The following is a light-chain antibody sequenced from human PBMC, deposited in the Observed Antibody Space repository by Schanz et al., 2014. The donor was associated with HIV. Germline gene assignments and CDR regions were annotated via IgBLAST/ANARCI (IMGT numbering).Light chain of an antibody. J-gene: IGKJ3*01. CDR3: QQSYSTPFT. V-gene: IGKV1-39*01. CDR2: DAS. CDR1: QGISSY. Sequence: IQLTQSPSSLSASVGDRVTLTCRASQGISSYLAWYQQKSEKAPKVLVYDASNLQNGVPSRFSGSGSGTDFTLTITSLQPEDFATYYCQQSYSTPFTFGPGTKVDIK.